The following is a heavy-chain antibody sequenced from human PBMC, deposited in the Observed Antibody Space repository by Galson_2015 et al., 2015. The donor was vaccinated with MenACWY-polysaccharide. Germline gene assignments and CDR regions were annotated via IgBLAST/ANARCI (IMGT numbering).Heavy chain of an antibody. CDR1: GYRFTNYW. J-gene: IGHJ4*02. D-gene: IGHD5-12*01. CDR3: ARLLPEGGYDYFDY. Sequence: QSGAEVKKPGESLKISCKGSGYRFTNYWIGWVRQMPGKGLDWMGIVYPGDSDTRYSPPFQGQVTISADKSISTAYLQWSSLKASDTAMYYCARLLPEGGYDYFDYWGQGTLVTVSS. V-gene: IGHV5-51*01. CDR2: VYPGDSDT.